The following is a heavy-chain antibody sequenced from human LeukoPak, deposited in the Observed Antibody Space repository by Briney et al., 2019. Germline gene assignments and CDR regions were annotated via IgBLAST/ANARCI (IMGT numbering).Heavy chain of an antibody. CDR1: GGTFSSYA. D-gene: IGHD5-24*01. CDR2: MNPNSGNT. Sequence: ASVKVSCKASGGTFSSYAISWVRRAPGQGLEWMGWMNPNSGNTGYAQKFQGRVTMTRNTSISTAYMELSSLRSEDTAVYYCARIARGAGDGYNFFYWGQGTLVTVSS. V-gene: IGHV1-8*02. CDR3: ARIARGAGDGYNFFY. J-gene: IGHJ4*02.